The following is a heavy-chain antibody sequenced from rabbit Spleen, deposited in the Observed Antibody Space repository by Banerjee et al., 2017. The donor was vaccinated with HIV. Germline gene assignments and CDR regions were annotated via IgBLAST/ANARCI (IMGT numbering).Heavy chain of an antibody. J-gene: IGHJ4*01. V-gene: IGHV1S40*01. Sequence: QSLEESGGDMVKPGASLTLTCTASGFSFSSSYCMCWVRQAPGKGLELIACIYTSSATTWYASWAKGRFTISKTSSTTVTLQMPSLTAAYTATYFCARDLDGVIGWNFGWWGPGTLVTVS. CDR2: IYTSSATT. CDR1: GFSFSSSYC. D-gene: IGHD1-1*01. CDR3: ARDLDGVIGWNFGW.